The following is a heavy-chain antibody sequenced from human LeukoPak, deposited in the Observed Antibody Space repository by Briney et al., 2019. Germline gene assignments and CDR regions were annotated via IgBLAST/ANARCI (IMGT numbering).Heavy chain of an antibody. V-gene: IGHV3-13*01. CDR2: IGTAGDT. Sequence: GGSLRLSCAASGFTLSSYDMHWVRQATGKGLEWVSAIGTAGDTYYPGSVKGRFTISRENAKNSLYLQMNSLRAGDTAVYYCARGAYYYGSGSYYYFDYWGQGTLVTVSS. J-gene: IGHJ4*02. CDR1: GFTLSSYD. D-gene: IGHD3-10*01. CDR3: ARGAYYYGSGSYYYFDY.